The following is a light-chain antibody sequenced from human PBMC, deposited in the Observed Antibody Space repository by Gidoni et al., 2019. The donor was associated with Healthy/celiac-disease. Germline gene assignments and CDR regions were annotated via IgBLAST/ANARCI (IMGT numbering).Light chain of an antibody. CDR1: QRISSW. V-gene: IGKV1-12*01. CDR3: QQANSFPVT. Sequence: DIQRTQAPSSVSASVGDRVTITCRASQRISSWLAWYQQKPGKAPKLLIYAASSLQSGVTSRFSGSGSGTNFTLAISSLQPEDFAAYYCQQANSFPVTFGPGTKVDIK. CDR2: AAS. J-gene: IGKJ3*01.